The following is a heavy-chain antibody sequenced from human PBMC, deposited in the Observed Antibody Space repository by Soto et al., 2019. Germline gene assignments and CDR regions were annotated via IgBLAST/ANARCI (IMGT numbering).Heavy chain of an antibody. CDR1: GGSFSGYY. V-gene: IGHV4-34*01. D-gene: IGHD6-19*01. Sequence: PSETLSLTCAVYGGSFSGYYWSWIRQPPGKGLEWIGEINHSGSTNYNPSLKSRVTISVDTSKNQFSLKLSSVTAADTAVYYCARDLSSSGWAYYYYYYGMDVWGQGTTVTVSS. CDR2: INHSGST. CDR3: ARDLSSSGWAYYYYYYGMDV. J-gene: IGHJ6*02.